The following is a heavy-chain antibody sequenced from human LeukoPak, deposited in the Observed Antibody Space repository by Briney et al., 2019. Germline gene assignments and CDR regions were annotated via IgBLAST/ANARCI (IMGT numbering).Heavy chain of an antibody. CDR2: INHSGST. V-gene: IGHV4-34*01. J-gene: IGHJ4*02. Sequence: SETLSLTCAVYGGSFSGYYWSLIRQPPRKGLEWIGEINHSGSTNYNPSLKSRVTISVDTSKNQFSLKLSSVTAADTAVYYCARGAPYLYQLLRGDRWYYFDYWGQGTLVTVSS. CDR1: GGSFSGYY. D-gene: IGHD2-2*01. CDR3: ARGAPYLYQLLRGDRWYYFDY.